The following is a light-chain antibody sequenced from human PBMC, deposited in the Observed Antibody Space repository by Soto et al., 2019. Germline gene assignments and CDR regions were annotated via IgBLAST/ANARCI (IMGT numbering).Light chain of an antibody. J-gene: IGLJ1*01. CDR1: SSDIGDYDY. CDR3: CSYTRTSNHYF. V-gene: IGLV2-14*01. CDR2: EVR. Sequence: QSVLTQPASVSGSPGQSITISCTGTSSDIGDYDYVSWYQQRPGRAPKLMIYEVRYRPSGVSNRFSGSKSGNTASLTISGLQAEDEADYYRCSYTRTSNHYFFGSGTKVTVL.